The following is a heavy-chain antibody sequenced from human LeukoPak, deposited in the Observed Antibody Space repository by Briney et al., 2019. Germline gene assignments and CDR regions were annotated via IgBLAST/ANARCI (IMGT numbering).Heavy chain of an antibody. D-gene: IGHD5-12*01. Sequence: SETLSLTCAVYGGSFSGYYWSWIRQPPVKGLEWIGEINHSGSTNYNPSLKSRVTISVDTSKNQFSLKLSSVTAADTAVYYCARSLLGFVDYDYWGQGTLVTVSS. CDR2: INHSGST. V-gene: IGHV4-34*01. J-gene: IGHJ4*02. CDR1: GGSFSGYY. CDR3: ARSLLGFVDYDY.